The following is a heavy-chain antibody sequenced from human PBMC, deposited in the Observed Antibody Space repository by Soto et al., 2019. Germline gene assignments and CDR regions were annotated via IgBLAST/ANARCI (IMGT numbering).Heavy chain of an antibody. CDR2: ISSNGGST. CDR1: GFTFSSYA. CDR3: VKYLYCTNGVCPISHYGMDV. J-gene: IGHJ6*02. Sequence: GGSLRLSCSASGFTFSSYAMHWVRQAPGKGLEYVSAISSNGGSTYYADSVKGRFTISRDNSKNTLYLQMSSLRAEDTAVYYCVKYLYCTNGVCPISHYGMDVWGQGTTVTVSS. D-gene: IGHD2-8*01. V-gene: IGHV3-64D*08.